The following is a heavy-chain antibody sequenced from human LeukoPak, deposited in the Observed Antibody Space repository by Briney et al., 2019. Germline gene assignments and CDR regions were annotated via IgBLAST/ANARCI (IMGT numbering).Heavy chain of an antibody. CDR1: GFTFSTYP. CDR3: ARVSSEYSYGHPYYFDY. Sequence: GGSLRLSCAASGFTFSTYPVIWVRQAPGKGLEWVPSISSSSSYIYYADSVKGRFTISRDNAKNSLYLQMNSLRAEDTAVYYCARVSSEYSYGHPYYFDYWGQGTLVTVSS. J-gene: IGHJ4*02. V-gene: IGHV3-21*01. CDR2: ISSSSSYI. D-gene: IGHD5-18*01.